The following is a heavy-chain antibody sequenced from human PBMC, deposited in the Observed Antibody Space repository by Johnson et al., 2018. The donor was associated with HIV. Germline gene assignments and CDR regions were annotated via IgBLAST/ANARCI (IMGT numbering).Heavy chain of an antibody. CDR2: ISWNGGST. J-gene: IGHJ3*02. CDR1: GLTFSSYG. CDR3: ARDSGVPGNDAFDI. V-gene: IGHV3-23*04. Sequence: VQLVESGGGLVQPGGSLRLSCVASGLTFSSYGMSWVRQAPGKGLEWVSGISWNGGSTAYADSVRGLSISPDNSKNTLHLQLSSLRSEDTAVYYCARDSGVPGNDAFDIWGQGTMVTVSS. D-gene: IGHD3-10*01.